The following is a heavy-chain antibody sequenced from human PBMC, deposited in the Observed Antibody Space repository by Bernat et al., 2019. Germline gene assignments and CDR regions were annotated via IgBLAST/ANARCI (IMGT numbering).Heavy chain of an antibody. CDR2: IKQDGSEK. V-gene: IGHV3-7*03. D-gene: IGHD3-10*01. CDR3: ARSLLWFGELLGYYFDY. Sequence: EVQLVESGGGLVQPGGSLRLSCAASGFTFSSYWMSWVRQAPGKGLEWVANIKQDGSEKYYVDSVKGRFTISRDNAENSLYLQMNSLRAEDTAVYYCARSLLWFGELLGYYFDYWGQGTLVTVSS. CDR1: GFTFSSYW. J-gene: IGHJ4*02.